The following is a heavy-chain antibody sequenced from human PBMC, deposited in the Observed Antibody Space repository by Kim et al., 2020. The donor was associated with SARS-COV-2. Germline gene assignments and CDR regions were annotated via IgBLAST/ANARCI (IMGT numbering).Heavy chain of an antibody. V-gene: IGHV3-30*02. D-gene: IGHD2-2*01. CDR3: AKPTWQQYCSSPYCYLNYYAMDV. J-gene: IGHJ6*02. CDR1: GFTFSSYG. Sequence: GGSLRLSCAASGFTFSSYGMHWVRQAPGKGLEWVAVIMYDESNIYYAESVKGRFTISRDNSKNTLYLQMNNLRPQDTAVYYCAKPTWQQYCSSPYCYLNYYAMDVWGQGTTVTVSS. CDR2: IMYDESNI.